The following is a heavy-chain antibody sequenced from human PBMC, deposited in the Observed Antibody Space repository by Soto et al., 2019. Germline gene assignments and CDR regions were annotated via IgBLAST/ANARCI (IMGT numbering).Heavy chain of an antibody. CDR2: IWYDGSNK. D-gene: IGHD2-2*02. Sequence: SLRLSCAASGFTFSSYGMHWVRQAPGKGLEWVAVIWYDGSNKYYADSVKGRFTISRDNSKNTLYLQMNSLRAEDTAVYYCARDEGYCSSTSCYRPYYYGMDVWGQGTTVTVSS. J-gene: IGHJ6*02. CDR3: ARDEGYCSSTSCYRPYYYGMDV. V-gene: IGHV3-33*01. CDR1: GFTFSSYG.